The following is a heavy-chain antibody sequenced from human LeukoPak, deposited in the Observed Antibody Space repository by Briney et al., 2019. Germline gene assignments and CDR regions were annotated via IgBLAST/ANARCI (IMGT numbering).Heavy chain of an antibody. J-gene: IGHJ3*02. D-gene: IGHD4-17*01. CDR2: IRYDGSNK. V-gene: IGHV3-30*02. CDR1: GFTFSSYG. CDR3: AKDGGDDYGDPRGAFDI. Sequence: GGSLRLSCAASGFTFSSYGMHWVRQAPGKGLEWVAFIRYDGSNKYYADSVKGRFTISRDNSKNTLYLQMNSLRAEDTAVYYCAKDGGDDYGDPRGAFDIWGQGTMVTVSS.